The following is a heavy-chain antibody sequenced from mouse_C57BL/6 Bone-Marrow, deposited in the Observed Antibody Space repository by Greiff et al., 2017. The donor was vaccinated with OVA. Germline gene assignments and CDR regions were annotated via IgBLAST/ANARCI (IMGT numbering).Heavy chain of an antibody. Sequence: VQLQQSVAELVRPGASVKLSCTASGFNIKNTYMHWVKQRPEQGLEWIGRIDPANGNTKYAPKFPGKATITADTSSNTAYLQLSSLTSEDTAIYYCASFLSYGMGWGFAYWGQGTLVTVSA. CDR3: ASFLSYGMGWGFAY. D-gene: IGHD1-1*01. V-gene: IGHV14-3*01. J-gene: IGHJ3*01. CDR2: IDPANGNT. CDR1: GFNIKNTY.